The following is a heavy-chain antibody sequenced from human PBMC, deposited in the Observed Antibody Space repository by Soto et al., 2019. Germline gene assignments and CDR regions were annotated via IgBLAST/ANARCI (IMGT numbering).Heavy chain of an antibody. V-gene: IGHV6-1*01. CDR3: IVGTQTMAGSRGYLDY. Sequence: QVQLQQSGPGLVKPSQTLSLTCDISGDSVSNNSAAWSWIRQSPSRGLEWLGRTYYRSNWNNDYEASVXRXXXLXXVTMSYPHTLHLHSVTPGVTAVYYCIVGTQTMAGSRGYLDYWGQGTQVTVS. J-gene: IGHJ4*02. CDR2: TYYRSNWNN. CDR1: GDSVSNNSAA. D-gene: IGHD3-22*01.